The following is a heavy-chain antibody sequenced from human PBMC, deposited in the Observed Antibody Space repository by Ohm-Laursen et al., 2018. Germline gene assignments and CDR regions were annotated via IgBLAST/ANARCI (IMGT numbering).Heavy chain of an antibody. Sequence: GTLSLTCTISGGAISSYYWSWIRQPAGKGLEWIGRINISGTNYNPSLKSRVTISVDTSKNQFSLKLSSVTAADTAVYYCAYSGSYSYFDYWGQGTLVTVSS. CDR1: GGAISSYY. V-gene: IGHV4-4*07. CDR2: INISGT. CDR3: AYSGSYSYFDY. D-gene: IGHD1-26*01. J-gene: IGHJ4*02.